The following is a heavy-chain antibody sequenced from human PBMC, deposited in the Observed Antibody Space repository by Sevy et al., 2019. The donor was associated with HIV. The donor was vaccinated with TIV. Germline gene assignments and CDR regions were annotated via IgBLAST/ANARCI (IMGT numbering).Heavy chain of an antibody. D-gene: IGHD6-19*01. V-gene: IGHV3-9*01. J-gene: IGHJ3*02. CDR2: ISWNSGSI. Sequence: GGSLRLSCAASGFTFDDYAMHWVRQAPGKGLEWVSGISWNSGSIGYADSVKGRFTISRDNAKNSLYLQMNSLRAEDTALYYCAKSILGERQWLVQRFWGHHAFDIWGQGTMVTVSS. CDR1: GFTFDDYA. CDR3: AKSILGERQWLVQRFWGHHAFDI.